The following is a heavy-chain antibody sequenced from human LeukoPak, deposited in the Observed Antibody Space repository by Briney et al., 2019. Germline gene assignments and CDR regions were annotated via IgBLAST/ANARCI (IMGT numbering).Heavy chain of an antibody. D-gene: IGHD1-1*01. CDR2: INPNSGGT. CDR3: ARVGATGTTSPFDY. CDR1: GYTFAGYY. Sequence: ASVTVSFTASGYTFAGYYMHWVRQAPGQGLEWMGWINPNSGGTNYAQKFQGRVTMTRDTSISTAYMELSRLRSDDTAVYYCARVGATGTTSPFDYWGQGTLVTVSS. J-gene: IGHJ4*02. V-gene: IGHV1-2*02.